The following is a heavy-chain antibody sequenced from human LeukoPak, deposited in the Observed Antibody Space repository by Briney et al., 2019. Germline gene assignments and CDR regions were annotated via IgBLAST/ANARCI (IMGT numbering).Heavy chain of an antibody. CDR3: AKVPQYCRGGSCYSFDY. Sequence: GGSVRLSCAASGFTFSTYSMNWVRQAPGKGLEWGSSIISSSSYIYYADSVKGRFTISRDNAKNSLYLQMNSLRPENTAVYYCAKVPQYCRGGSCYSFDYSGQGTLVTVSS. J-gene: IGHJ4*01. V-gene: IGHV3-21*01. CDR2: IISSSSYI. CDR1: GFTFSTYS. D-gene: IGHD2-15*01.